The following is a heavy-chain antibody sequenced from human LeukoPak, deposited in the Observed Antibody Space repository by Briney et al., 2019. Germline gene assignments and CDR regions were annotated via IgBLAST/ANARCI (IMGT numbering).Heavy chain of an antibody. CDR1: GFTFSDYY. Sequence: GGSLRLSCAASGFTFSDYYMSWIRQAPGKGLEWVSYISSSSSYTNYADSVKGRFTISRDNTKNSLYLQMNSLRAEDTAVYYCARGALGSGYSDAFDIWGQGTMVIVSS. CDR3: ARGALGSGYSDAFDI. V-gene: IGHV3-11*05. J-gene: IGHJ3*02. D-gene: IGHD3-22*01. CDR2: ISSSSSYT.